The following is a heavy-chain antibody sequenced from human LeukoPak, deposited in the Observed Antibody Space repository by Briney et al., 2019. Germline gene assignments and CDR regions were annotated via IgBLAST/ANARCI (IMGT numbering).Heavy chain of an antibody. CDR2: ISDDGNYI. CDR3: ASDPHSAAANWFDP. D-gene: IGHD6-13*01. V-gene: IGHV3-21*01. CDR1: GFTFSNFG. Sequence: PGGSLGLSCAASGFTFSNFGMNWVRQAPGKGLEWVSSISDDGNYIYYGDSVKGRFTISRDNANNSLDLQMHSLRAEDTAVYYCASDPHSAAANWFDPWGQGTLVTVSS. J-gene: IGHJ5*02.